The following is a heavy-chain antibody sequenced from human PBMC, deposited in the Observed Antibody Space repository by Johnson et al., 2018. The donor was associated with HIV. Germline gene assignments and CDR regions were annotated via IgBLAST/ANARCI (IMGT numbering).Heavy chain of an antibody. V-gene: IGHV3-73*01. J-gene: IGHJ3*02. CDR3: AREGRGRIDAFDI. CDR2: IRSKANSYAT. CDR1: GFTFSSYW. Sequence: VQLVESGGGLVQPGGSLRLSCAASGFTFSSYWMSWVRQAPGKGLEWVGRIRSKANSYATAYAASVKGRFTISRDDSKNTAYLQMGSLRAEDMAVYYCAREGRGRIDAFDIWGQGTMVTVSS. D-gene: IGHD3-16*01.